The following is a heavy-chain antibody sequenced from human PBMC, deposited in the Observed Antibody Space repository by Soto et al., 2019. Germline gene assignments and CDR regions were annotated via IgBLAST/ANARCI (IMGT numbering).Heavy chain of an antibody. D-gene: IGHD6-19*01. J-gene: IGHJ4*02. Sequence: ESGPRLVKPSETLSLTCTVSGGSIRDTIYCWGWIRQPPGKGLEWIGSIHYSGSTHYNPSLKSRVTISVDPSKSQFSLNLTSVTPADTSVYYCARHIRAVAAPLAYWGQGTVVTVSS. CDR1: GGSIRDTIYC. CDR2: IHYSGST. V-gene: IGHV4-39*01. CDR3: ARHIRAVAAPLAY.